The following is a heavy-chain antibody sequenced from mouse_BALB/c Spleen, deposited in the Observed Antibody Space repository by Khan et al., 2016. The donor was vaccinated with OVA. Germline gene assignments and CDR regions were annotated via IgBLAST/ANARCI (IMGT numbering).Heavy chain of an antibody. D-gene: IGHD1-2*01. CDR2: IDPANGST. CDR1: GFTITGTY. V-gene: IGHV14-3*02. CDR3: AYSLRLDAMDY. Sequence: EVQLQESGAELVKPGASVKLSCTGSGFTITGTYINWVRQRPEQGLEWIGRIDPANGSTKYDPKFQGKATMTSDTSSNTAYLQLRSLTSEDTAVYYCAYSLRLDAMDYWGQGTSGTVSS. J-gene: IGHJ4*01.